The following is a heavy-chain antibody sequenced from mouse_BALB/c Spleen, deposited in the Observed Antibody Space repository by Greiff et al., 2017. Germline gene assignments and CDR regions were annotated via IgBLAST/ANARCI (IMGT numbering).Heavy chain of an antibody. Sequence: EVQLQQSGPGLVKPSQSLSLTCTVTGYSITSDYAWNWIRQFPGNKLEWMGYISYSGSTSYNPSLKSRISITRDTSKNQFFLQLNSVTTEDTATYYCAREWFDYWGQGTLVTVSA. CDR3: AREWFDY. J-gene: IGHJ3*01. CDR1: GYSITSDYA. CDR2: ISYSGST. V-gene: IGHV3-2*02.